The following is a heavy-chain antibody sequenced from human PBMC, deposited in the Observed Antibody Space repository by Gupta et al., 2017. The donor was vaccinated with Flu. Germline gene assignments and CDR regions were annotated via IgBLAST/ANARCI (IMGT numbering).Heavy chain of an antibody. D-gene: IGHD3-3*01. J-gene: IGHJ4*02. Sequence: QLQLQESGPGLVKPSETLSLTCTVSGGSISSSSYYWGWIRQPPGKGLEWIGSIYYSGSTYYNPSLKSRVTISVDTSKNQFSLKLSSVTAADTAVYYCARQGFLEWLRVLYYFDYWGQGTLVTVSS. CDR3: ARQGFLEWLRVLYYFDY. CDR2: IYYSGST. CDR1: GGSISSSSYY. V-gene: IGHV4-39*01.